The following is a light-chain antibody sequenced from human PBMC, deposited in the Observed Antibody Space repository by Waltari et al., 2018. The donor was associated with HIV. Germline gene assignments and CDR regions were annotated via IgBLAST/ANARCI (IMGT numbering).Light chain of an antibody. CDR3: QVWDRGTAV. CDR2: QDT. J-gene: IGLJ2*01. CDR1: DLTDKY. Sequence: SYDLTQPLSVSVSPGETASITCSGDDLTDKYAYWYQQKPGQSPLLVIYQDTQRPSGIPARFSGSSSGNTAALTISGTRPMDEADYFCQVWDRGTAVFGGGTKVTVL. V-gene: IGLV3-1*01.